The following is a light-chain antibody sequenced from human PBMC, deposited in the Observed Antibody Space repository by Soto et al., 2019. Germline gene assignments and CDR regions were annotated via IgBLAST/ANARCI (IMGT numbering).Light chain of an antibody. J-gene: IGKJ3*01. CDR2: GAS. CDR1: QSIGSNY. V-gene: IGKV3-20*01. Sequence: EIVLTQSPGTVSLSPGERATLSCRASQSIGSNYVAWYQQKPGQAPRLLIPGASNRATGIPDRFSGSGSATDFTLTISSLEAEDFAVYYCHQYARPPFTFGPGTTVDIK. CDR3: HQYARPPFT.